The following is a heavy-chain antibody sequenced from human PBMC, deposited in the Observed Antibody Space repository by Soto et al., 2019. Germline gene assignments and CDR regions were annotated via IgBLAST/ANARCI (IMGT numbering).Heavy chain of an antibody. V-gene: IGHV1-69*05. CDR1: GGTFSSYA. CDR3: AREYSSSWYLIDAFDI. D-gene: IGHD6-13*01. Sequence: GASVKVSCKASGGTFSSYAISWVRQAPGQGLEWMGGIIPIFGTANYAQKLQGRVTMTTDTSTSTAYMELRSLRSDDTAVYYCAREYSSSWYLIDAFDIWGQGTMVTVSS. J-gene: IGHJ3*02. CDR2: IIPIFGTA.